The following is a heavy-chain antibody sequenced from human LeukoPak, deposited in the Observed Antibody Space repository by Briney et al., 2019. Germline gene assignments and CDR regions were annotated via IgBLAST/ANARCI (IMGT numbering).Heavy chain of an antibody. J-gene: IGHJ4*02. D-gene: IGHD3-22*01. V-gene: IGHV4-30-4*01. CDR3: ARSYDSSGSPGY. CDR1: GGSISSGDYF. Sequence: PSETLSLTCTVSGGSISSGDYFWSWIRQPPGKGLEWIGYIYYGGSTYYNPSLKSRVTISVDTSKNQFSLKLSSVTAADTAVYYCARSYDSSGSPGYWGQGALVTVSS. CDR2: IYYGGST.